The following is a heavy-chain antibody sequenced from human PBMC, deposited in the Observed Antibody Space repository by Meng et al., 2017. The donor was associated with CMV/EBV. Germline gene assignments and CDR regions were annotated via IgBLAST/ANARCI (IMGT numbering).Heavy chain of an antibody. CDR1: GFTFSSYA. J-gene: IGHJ4*02. CDR2: ISYDGSNT. D-gene: IGHD3-10*01. Sequence: GESLKISCAASGFTFSSYAMHWVRQAPGKGLEWVAVISYDGSNTYYADSVKGRFTISRDNSKNTLYLQMNSLRAEDTAVYYCARVGPYGSGSYYYWGQGTLVTVSS. CDR3: ARVGPYGSGSYYY. V-gene: IGHV3-30-3*01.